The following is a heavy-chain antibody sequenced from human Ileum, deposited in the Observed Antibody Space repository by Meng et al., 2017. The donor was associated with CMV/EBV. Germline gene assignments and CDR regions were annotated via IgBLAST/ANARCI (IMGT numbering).Heavy chain of an antibody. D-gene: IGHD2-15*01. Sequence: GESLKISCAASGFTFSSYSMNWVRQAPGKGLEWVSSITSSSGTIYYADSVKGRFTIFRDNAKNSLHLQMNSLRADDTAVYYCASPYCSSGSCYFGTYTYYGMDVWGQGTTVTVSS. CDR2: ITSSSGTI. CDR3: ASPYCSSGSCYFGTYTYYGMDV. CDR1: GFTFSSYS. J-gene: IGHJ6*02. V-gene: IGHV3-48*04.